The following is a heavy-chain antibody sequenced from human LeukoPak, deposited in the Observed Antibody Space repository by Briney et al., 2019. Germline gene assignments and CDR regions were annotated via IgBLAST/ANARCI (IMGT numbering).Heavy chain of an antibody. V-gene: IGHV1-8*01. CDR1: GYTFTSYY. CDR2: VDPNSVNT. CDR3: AKIGAAARRTPNPRWFDP. Sequence: ASVKVSCKASGYTFTSYYSNWVRQATPQGREWMVGVDPNSVNTGYAQKFQGRVSMTWNTSIITAYMELSSLTSEDTAVYYCAKIGAAARRTPNPRWFDPWGQGTLVTVSS. J-gene: IGHJ5*02. D-gene: IGHD6-6*01.